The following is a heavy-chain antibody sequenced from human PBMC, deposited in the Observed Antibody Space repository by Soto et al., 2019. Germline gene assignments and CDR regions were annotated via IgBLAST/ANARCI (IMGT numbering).Heavy chain of an antibody. CDR1: GYIFRRYG. D-gene: IGHD1-1*01. J-gene: IGHJ6*02. Sequence: PERSLRISCAAPGYIFRRYGLHCERQASGQGLVWVEVLWYTGSDKRYASSVKGRFTISRDNSEKTLCLQRKSLRAEDTTVYYCAKDEGDWTGLYYYGMDFWGQGSTVILAS. CDR2: LWYTGSDK. V-gene: IGHV3-33*06. CDR3: AKDEGDWTGLYYYGMDF.